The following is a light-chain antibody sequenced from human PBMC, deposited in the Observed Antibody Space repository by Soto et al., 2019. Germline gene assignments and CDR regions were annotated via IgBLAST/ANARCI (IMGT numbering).Light chain of an antibody. CDR2: GAS. J-gene: IGKJ2*01. CDR3: QQDNNWPPVT. CDR1: QSVSTN. V-gene: IGKV3-15*01. Sequence: EIVMTQSPATLSVSPGERATLSCRASQSVSTNLAWYQQNPGQAPRLLIYGASTRATGIPARFSGSGSGTEFTLTISSLQSEDFAVYYCQQDNNWPPVTFGQGTKLGIK.